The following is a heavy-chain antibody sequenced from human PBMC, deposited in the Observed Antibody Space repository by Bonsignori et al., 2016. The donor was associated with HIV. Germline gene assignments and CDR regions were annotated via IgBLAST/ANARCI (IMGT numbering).Heavy chain of an antibody. CDR1: GFTFSRYW. CDR2: IKEDGGEK. Sequence: EVQLVESGGDLVQPGGSLRLSCAASGFTFSRYWMTWVRQAPGKGLEWVANIKEDGGEKNYVDSVKGRFTISRDNAKNSLHLQMNSLRAEDTAVCYCARDDTDSSGYYWY. J-gene: IGHJ2*01. D-gene: IGHD3-22*01. CDR3: ARDDTDSSGYYWY. V-gene: IGHV3-7*05.